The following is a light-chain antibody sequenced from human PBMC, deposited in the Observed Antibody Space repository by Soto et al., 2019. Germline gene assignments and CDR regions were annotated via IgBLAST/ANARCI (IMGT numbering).Light chain of an antibody. CDR3: QQYDSSPRFT. V-gene: IGKV3-20*01. J-gene: IGKJ3*01. Sequence: EIVLTQSPATLSLSPGEGATLSCRASQSVSSYLAWYQQKPGQAPRLLIYGASSRATGIPDRFSGSGSGTDFTLTISRLEPEDFAVYYCQQYDSSPRFTFGPGTKVDIK. CDR1: QSVSSY. CDR2: GAS.